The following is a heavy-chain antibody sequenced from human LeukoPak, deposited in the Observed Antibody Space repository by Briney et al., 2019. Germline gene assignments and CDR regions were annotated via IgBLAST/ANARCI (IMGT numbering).Heavy chain of an antibody. CDR1: GYSFTDKY. CDR2: INPNSGGT. CDR3: ARAGGRSRFDP. Sequence: GASVKVSCNASGYSFTDKYMHWVRQAPGQGLEWMGWINPNSGGTNYAQKFQGRVTMTTDTSMSTAYMELSRLTSDDTAVYYCARAGGRSRFDPWGQGTLVTVSS. D-gene: IGHD2-15*01. V-gene: IGHV1-2*02. J-gene: IGHJ5*02.